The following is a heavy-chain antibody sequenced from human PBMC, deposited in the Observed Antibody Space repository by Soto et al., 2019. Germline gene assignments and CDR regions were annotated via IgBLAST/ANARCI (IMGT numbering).Heavy chain of an antibody. CDR1: GFTVSGYI. Sequence: SLSCAASGFTVSGYIMNWVRQAPGKGLEWVSSISSSSSYIYYADSVKGRFTISRDNAKNSLYLQMNSLRAEDTAVYYCARGSGVSVYYYGMDVWGQGTTVTVSS. CDR2: ISSSSSYI. CDR3: ARGSGVSVYYYGMDV. V-gene: IGHV3-21*01. D-gene: IGHD3-10*01. J-gene: IGHJ6*02.